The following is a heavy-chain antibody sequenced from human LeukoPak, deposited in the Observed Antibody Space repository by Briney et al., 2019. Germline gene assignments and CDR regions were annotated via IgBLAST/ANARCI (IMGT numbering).Heavy chain of an antibody. Sequence: SETLSLTCTVSGGSISSSSYYWGWIRQPPGKGLEWIGSIYYSGSTYYNPSLKSRVTISVDTSKNQFSLKLSSVTAADTAVYYCASHRVISAFDYWGQGTLVTVSS. CDR2: IYYSGST. CDR1: GGSISSSSYY. J-gene: IGHJ4*02. D-gene: IGHD2-21*01. V-gene: IGHV4-39*01. CDR3: ASHRVISAFDY.